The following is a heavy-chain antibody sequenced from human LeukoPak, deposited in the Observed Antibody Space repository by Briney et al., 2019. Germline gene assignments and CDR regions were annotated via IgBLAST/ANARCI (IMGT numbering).Heavy chain of an antibody. CDR1: GASISAYY. J-gene: IGHJ4*02. D-gene: IGHD3-16*02. V-gene: IGHV4-59*08. CDR3: ASVRPQPDY. CDR2: LHHSGST. Sequence: SETLSLTCSVSGASISAYYWSWVRQPPGKGLEWIGYLHHSGSTNYNPSLKSRVTMSLDTSENQVSLRLSAVTAADTAVYFCASVRPQPDYWGQGTLVTVSS.